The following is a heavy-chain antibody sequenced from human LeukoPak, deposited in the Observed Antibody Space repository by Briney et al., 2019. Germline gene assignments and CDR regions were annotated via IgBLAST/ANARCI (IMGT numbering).Heavy chain of an antibody. D-gene: IGHD6-13*01. J-gene: IGHJ5*02. CDR2: IYHSGST. Sequence: SGTLSLTYAVSGASISSHNWWWSWVRQPPGKGLEWIGEIYHSGSTNYNPSLKSRVTMSVDKSKNQFSLNLSSVTAADTAVYYCASAEPRGIIWYPSWGQGTLVTVSS. V-gene: IGHV4-4*02. CDR1: GASISSHNW. CDR3: ASAEPRGIIWYPS.